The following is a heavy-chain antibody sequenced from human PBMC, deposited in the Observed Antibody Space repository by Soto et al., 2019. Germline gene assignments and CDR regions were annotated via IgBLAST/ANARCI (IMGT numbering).Heavy chain of an antibody. D-gene: IGHD2-8*01. J-gene: IGHJ4*02. CDR3: AGFGVGDRDDT. CDR1: GFTFSGYG. Sequence: GGSLRLSCEASGFTFSGYGMHWVRQAPGKGLEWVAVISYYGTNEYYEDSVKGRFTISRDNSKNTLYLQMNSLRIEDTAVYFCAGFGVGDRDDTWGQGTLVTVSS. CDR2: ISYYGTNE. V-gene: IGHV3-30*03.